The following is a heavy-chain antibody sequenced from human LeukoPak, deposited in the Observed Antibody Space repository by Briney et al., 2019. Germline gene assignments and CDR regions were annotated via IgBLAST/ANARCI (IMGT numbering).Heavy chain of an antibody. J-gene: IGHJ4*02. CDR1: GFTFDDYG. V-gene: IGHV3-23*01. CDR3: ASDYFLDY. D-gene: IGHD6-25*01. Sequence: GGSLRLSCAASGFTFDDYGMSWVRQAPGKGLEWVSTISDSGARTNYADSAKGRFTISRDNSMNTLYLQMNSLRADDTAVYYCASDYFLDYWGQGTLVTVSS. CDR2: ISDSGART.